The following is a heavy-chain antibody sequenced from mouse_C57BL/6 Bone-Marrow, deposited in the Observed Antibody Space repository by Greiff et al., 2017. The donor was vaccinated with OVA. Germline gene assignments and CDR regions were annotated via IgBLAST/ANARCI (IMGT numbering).Heavy chain of an antibody. CDR3: TRGYSNYYAMDY. CDR1: GYTFTDYE. Sequence: QVQLQQSGAELVRPGASVTLSCKASGYTFTDYEMHWVKQTPVHGLEWIGAIDPETGGTAYNQKFKGKAILTADKSYSTAYMELRSLTSEDSAVYYCTRGYSNYYAMDYWGQGTSVTVSS. V-gene: IGHV1-15*01. J-gene: IGHJ4*01. CDR2: IDPETGGT. D-gene: IGHD2-5*01.